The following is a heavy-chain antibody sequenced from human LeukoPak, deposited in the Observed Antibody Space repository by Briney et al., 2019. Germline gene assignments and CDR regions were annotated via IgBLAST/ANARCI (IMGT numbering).Heavy chain of an antibody. CDR1: GITFSRHA. Sequence: GGSLRLSCAASGITFSRHAMAWVRQAPGKGLEWVSTISGTVIAYYADSVKGRFTISRDNSKNTLYLHMNSLRADDTAIYYCAKGDIAGGISWYFDLWGRGTLVTASP. J-gene: IGHJ2*01. CDR2: ISGTVIA. V-gene: IGHV3-23*01. D-gene: IGHD1-26*01. CDR3: AKGDIAGGISWYFDL.